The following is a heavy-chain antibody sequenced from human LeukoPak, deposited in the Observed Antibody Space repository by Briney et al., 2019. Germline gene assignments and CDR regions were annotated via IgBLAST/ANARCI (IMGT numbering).Heavy chain of an antibody. CDR2: IYYSGST. D-gene: IGHD1-7*01. Sequence: SETLSLTCTVSGGSISSSSYYWGWIRQPPGKGLEWIGSIYYSGSTYYNPPLKSRVTISVDTSKNQFSLKLSSVTAADTAVYYCARDSDSGTTGAVIDYWGQGTLVTVSS. CDR1: GGSISSSSYY. V-gene: IGHV4-39*07. J-gene: IGHJ4*02. CDR3: ARDSDSGTTGAVIDY.